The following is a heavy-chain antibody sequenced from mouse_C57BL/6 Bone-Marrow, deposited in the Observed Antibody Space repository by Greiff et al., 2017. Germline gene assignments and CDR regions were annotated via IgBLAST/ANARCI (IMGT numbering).Heavy chain of an antibody. J-gene: IGHJ1*03. V-gene: IGHV14-4*01. CDR3: TTPITTVGAPWYFDV. Sequence: VQLQQSGAELVRPGASVKLSCTASGFNIKDDYMHWVKQRPEQGLEWIGWIDPENGDTEYASQFQGKATITADTSSNTAYLQLSSLTSEDTAVYYCTTPITTVGAPWYFDVWGTGTTVTVSS. CDR1: GFNIKDDY. D-gene: IGHD1-1*01. CDR2: IDPENGDT.